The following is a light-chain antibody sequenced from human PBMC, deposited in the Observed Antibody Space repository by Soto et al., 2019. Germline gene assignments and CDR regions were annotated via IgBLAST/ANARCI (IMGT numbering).Light chain of an antibody. CDR2: DAS. V-gene: IGKV1-33*01. Sequence: DLQMTQSPSSLFASVGDRVTITCQATQDINIYLNWYQQKPGKAPNLLIYDASNLEIGVPSRFSGSGSGTHFTFTISSLQTEDIGTYYCQQYDILPITFGRGTRLEI. CDR1: QDINIY. J-gene: IGKJ5*01. CDR3: QQYDILPIT.